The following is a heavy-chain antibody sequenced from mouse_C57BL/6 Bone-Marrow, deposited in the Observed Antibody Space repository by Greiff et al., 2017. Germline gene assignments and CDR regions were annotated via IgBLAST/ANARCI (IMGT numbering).Heavy chain of an antibody. V-gene: IGHV1-69*01. CDR1: GYTFTSYW. D-gene: IGHD2-14*01. CDR3: AREGTP. CDR2: IDPSDSYT. Sequence: VQLQQPGAELVMPGASVKLSCKASGYTFTSYWMHWVKQRPGQGLEWIGEIDPSDSYTNYNQKFKGKSTLTVDKSSSTAYMQLSSLTSEDSAVYYCAREGTPWGQGTTLTVSS. J-gene: IGHJ2*01.